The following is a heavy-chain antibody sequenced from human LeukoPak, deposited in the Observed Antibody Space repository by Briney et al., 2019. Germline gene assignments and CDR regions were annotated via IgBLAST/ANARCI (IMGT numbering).Heavy chain of an antibody. J-gene: IGHJ4*02. Sequence: GGSLRLSCAASGFTFSSYAMLWVRQAPGKGLEWVSLISYDGSNKYYADSVKGRFTISRDNAKNTLYLQMNSLRAEDTAVYYCARDPGYGDMGDYWGQGTLVTVSS. D-gene: IGHD4-17*01. CDR1: GFTFSSYA. CDR3: ARDPGYGDMGDY. CDR2: ISYDGSNK. V-gene: IGHV3-30*04.